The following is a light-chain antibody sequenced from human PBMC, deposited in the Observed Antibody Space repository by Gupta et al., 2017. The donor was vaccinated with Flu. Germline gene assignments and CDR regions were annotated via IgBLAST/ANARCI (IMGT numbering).Light chain of an antibody. J-gene: IGLJ3*02. V-gene: IGLV2-23*01. CDR2: ENK. CDR1: SNDVGSYNL. Sequence: QSALTQPASVSGSPGQSITISCTGTSNDVGSYNLASWYQQHPGKVPKLMIYENKKRPAGVSNRFSGSKSGNTASLTISGLHAEDEADYYCGSYATASWVFGGGTKVTVL. CDR3: GSYATASWV.